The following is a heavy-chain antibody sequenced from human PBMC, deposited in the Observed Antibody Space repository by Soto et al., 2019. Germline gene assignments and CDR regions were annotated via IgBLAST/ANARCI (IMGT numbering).Heavy chain of an antibody. J-gene: IGHJ4*02. CDR1: GGSINIGGYY. CDR2: ISYSGNT. Sequence: ETLSLTCRFSGGSINIGGYYWVWIRQPPGKGLEWIVSISYSGNTYNSPSLQSRVIISIDTSKNQFYLNVDSVTAADTAVYYCARRRASDYGGNNNPYYFDYWGQGTLVTVSS. V-gene: IGHV4-39*01. D-gene: IGHD4-17*01. CDR3: ARRRASDYGGNNNPYYFDY.